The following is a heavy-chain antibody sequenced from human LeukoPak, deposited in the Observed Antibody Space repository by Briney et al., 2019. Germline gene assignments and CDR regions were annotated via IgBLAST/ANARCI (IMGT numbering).Heavy chain of an antibody. J-gene: IGHJ4*02. D-gene: IGHD6-6*01. CDR2: IYHSGST. V-gene: IGHV4-38-2*01. Sequence: PSETLSLTCAVSGYSISSGYYWGWIRQPPGKELEWIGSIYHSGSTYYNPSLKSRVTISVDTSKNQFSLKLSSVTPADTAVYYCARPRTSIAGGFYFDYWGQGTLVTVSS. CDR1: GYSISSGYY. CDR3: ARPRTSIAGGFYFDY.